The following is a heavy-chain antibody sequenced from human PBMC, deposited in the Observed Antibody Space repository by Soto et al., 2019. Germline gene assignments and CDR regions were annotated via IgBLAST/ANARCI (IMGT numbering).Heavy chain of an antibody. CDR3: ARDPWAADY. CDR2: IYSGGST. J-gene: IGHJ4*02. Sequence: EVQLVESGGGLVQPGGSLRLSCAASGFTVSTKYMSWVRQAPGKGLEWVSVIYSGGSTFYADSVRGRFTISRDNSKNMVNLQMNSLRAEDTAVYYCARDPWAADYWGQGTLVTVSS. CDR1: GFTVSTKY. V-gene: IGHV3-66*01. D-gene: IGHD3-16*01.